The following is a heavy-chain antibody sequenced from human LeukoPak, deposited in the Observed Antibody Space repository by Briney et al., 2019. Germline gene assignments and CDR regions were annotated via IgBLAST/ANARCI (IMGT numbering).Heavy chain of an antibody. J-gene: IGHJ4*02. D-gene: IGHD2-8*01. CDR2: ISYDGSNK. V-gene: IGHV3-30*19. Sequence: GGSLRLSCAASGFTFSSYGMHWVRQAPGKGLEWVAVISYDGSNKYYADPVKGRFTISRDNSKNTLYLQMNSLRAEDTAVYYCARMLRQLMVYAIPIGYWGQGTLVTVSS. CDR1: GFTFSSYG. CDR3: ARMLRQLMVYAIPIGY.